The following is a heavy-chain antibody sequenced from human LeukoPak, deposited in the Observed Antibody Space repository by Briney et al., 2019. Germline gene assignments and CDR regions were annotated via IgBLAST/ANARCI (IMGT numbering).Heavy chain of an antibody. J-gene: IGHJ6*02. CDR2: ISYDGSNE. V-gene: IGHV3-30*03. CDR3: ARVRAGYCTSTGCYTGMDV. D-gene: IGHD2-2*01. CDR1: GFTFSSYG. Sequence: GGSLRLSCAASGFTFSSYGMHWVRQAPGKGLEWVALISYDGSNEYYADSVRGRFTISRDNSKFTLYMQMNSLRAEDTAVYYCARVRAGYCTSTGCYTGMDVWGQGTTVTVSS.